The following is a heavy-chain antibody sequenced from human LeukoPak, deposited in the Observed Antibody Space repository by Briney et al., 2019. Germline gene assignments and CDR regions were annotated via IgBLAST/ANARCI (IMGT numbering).Heavy chain of an antibody. D-gene: IGHD3-10*01. J-gene: IGHJ4*02. V-gene: IGHV3-7*01. CDR2: IKQDGSEK. CDR1: GFTFSTYW. Sequence: GGSLILSCPASGFTFSTYWMTWVRQAPGQGLESVANIKQDGSEKYYLDSVKGRFTISRDNAKNSLYLQMNSLRAEDTAIYYCATDSYVSGSYYRLFYWGQGTLVTVSS. CDR3: ATDSYVSGSYYRLFY.